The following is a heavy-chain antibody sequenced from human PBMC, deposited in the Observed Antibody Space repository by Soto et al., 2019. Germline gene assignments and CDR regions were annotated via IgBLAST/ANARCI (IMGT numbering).Heavy chain of an antibody. Sequence: QVQLVQSGAEVKKPGSSVKVSCKASGGTCSNYAISWVRQAPGQGLEWMGGIIPIFGTANYAQKFQGRVTITADESTSTAYMELSSLRSEDTAVYYCARRTVVYYYYGMDVWGQGTTVTVSS. D-gene: IGHD4-4*01. J-gene: IGHJ6*02. CDR1: GGTCSNYA. V-gene: IGHV1-69*12. CDR2: IIPIFGTA. CDR3: ARRTVVYYYYGMDV.